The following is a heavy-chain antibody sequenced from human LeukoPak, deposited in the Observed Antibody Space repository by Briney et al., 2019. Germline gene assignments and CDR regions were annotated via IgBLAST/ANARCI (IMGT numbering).Heavy chain of an antibody. V-gene: IGHV3-21*01. J-gene: IGHJ4*02. Sequence: GSPRPSCSASGFNFSSHSLNLVPQAPGKGLGWVPSITSSSSNIYYADSVKGRFTISRDNAKNSLYLQMNSLRAEDTAVYYCARGGGSSWYNFDYWGQGTLVTVSS. CDR1: GFNFSSHS. D-gene: IGHD6-13*01. CDR2: ITSSSSNI. CDR3: ARGGGSSWYNFDY.